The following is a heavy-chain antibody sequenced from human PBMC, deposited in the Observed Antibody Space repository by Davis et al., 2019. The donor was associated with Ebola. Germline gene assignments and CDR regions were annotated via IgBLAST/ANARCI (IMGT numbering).Heavy chain of an antibody. J-gene: IGHJ6*02. V-gene: IGHV3-23*01. D-gene: IGHD2-15*01. CDR2: ISGSGGST. CDR1: GFTFSSYA. CDR3: VKTRVVVAATPPRNYYYGMDV. Sequence: GESLKISCAASGFTFSSYAMSWVRQAPGKGLEWVSAISGSGGSTYYADSVKGRFTISRDNSKNTLYLQMNSLRAEDTAVYYCVKTRVVVAATPPRNYYYGMDVWGQGTTVTVSS.